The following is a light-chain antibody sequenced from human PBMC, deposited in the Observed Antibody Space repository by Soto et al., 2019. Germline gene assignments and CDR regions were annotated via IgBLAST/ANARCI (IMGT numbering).Light chain of an antibody. CDR2: DVS. V-gene: IGKV3-20*01. CDR3: QQFGSSPRT. Sequence: EIVMTQSPVTLSVSPGERATLSCRAGQGVTTNFAWYQQKSGQSPRLLIYDVSIRATGVPARFSGGGSGTDFTLTISRLEPEDFAVYYCQQFGSSPRTFGQGTKVDI. J-gene: IGKJ1*01. CDR1: QGVTTN.